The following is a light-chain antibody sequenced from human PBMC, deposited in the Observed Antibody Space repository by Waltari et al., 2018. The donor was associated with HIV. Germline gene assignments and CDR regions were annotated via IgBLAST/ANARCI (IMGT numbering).Light chain of an antibody. Sequence: EIVLTQSPDTLSLSPGERATLSCRASQSVSRNLAWYQQKPDQPPRLLIYGASTRATGVPARFSGSGSGTEFILTISSLQSEDFAVYYCQQYNNWPPLTFGGGTKVEIK. CDR1: QSVSRN. V-gene: IGKV3-15*01. CDR3: QQYNNWPPLT. J-gene: IGKJ4*01. CDR2: GAS.